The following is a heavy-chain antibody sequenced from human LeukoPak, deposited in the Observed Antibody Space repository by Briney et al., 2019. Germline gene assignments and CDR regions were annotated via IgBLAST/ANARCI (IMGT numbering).Heavy chain of an antibody. J-gene: IGHJ5*02. CDR2: INPNSGDT. Sequence: ASVKVSCKASGYTFTGYHIHWVRQAPGQGLEWMGWINPNSGDTNYAQKFQGRVTMTRDTSISTAYIELNSLRSDDTAVYYCARGYCTGGSCSGAWFDPWGQGTLVTVSS. D-gene: IGHD2-15*01. V-gene: IGHV1-2*02. CDR1: GYTFTGYH. CDR3: ARGYCTGGSCSGAWFDP.